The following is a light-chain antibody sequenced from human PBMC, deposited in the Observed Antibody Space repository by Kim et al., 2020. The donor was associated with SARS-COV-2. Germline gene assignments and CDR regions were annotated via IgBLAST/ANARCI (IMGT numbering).Light chain of an antibody. Sequence: ASVGDRVTITCRASQSISSWLAWYQQKPGKAPKLLIYKASSLESGVPSRCSGSGSGTEFTLTISSLQPDDFATYYCQQYNSYSITFGQGTRLEIK. CDR1: QSISSW. CDR2: KAS. V-gene: IGKV1-5*03. J-gene: IGKJ5*01. CDR3: QQYNSYSIT.